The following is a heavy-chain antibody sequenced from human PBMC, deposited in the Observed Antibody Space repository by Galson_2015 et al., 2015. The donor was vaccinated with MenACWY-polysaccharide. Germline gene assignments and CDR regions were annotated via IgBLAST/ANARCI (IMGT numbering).Heavy chain of an antibody. CDR3: ARGRRDTAVAAPAAVLLDY. J-gene: IGHJ4*02. V-gene: IGHV1-8*01. Sequence: SVKVSCKASGYTFSSYDINWVRQATGQRLEWMGWMNPNSGNTGYAQKFQGRVTMTRNTSIGTAYMELSSLTSEDTAVYYCARGRRDTAVAAPAAVLLDYWGQGILVTVSS. D-gene: IGHD6-19*01. CDR1: GYTFSSYD. CDR2: MNPNSGNT.